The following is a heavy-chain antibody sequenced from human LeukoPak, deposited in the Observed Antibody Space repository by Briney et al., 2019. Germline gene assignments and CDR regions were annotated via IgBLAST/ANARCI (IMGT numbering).Heavy chain of an antibody. J-gene: IGHJ4*02. CDR1: GGSISSSSYY. Sequence: PSETLSLTCTVSGGSISSSSYYWGWIRQPPGKGLEWIGSIYYSGSTYYNPSLKSRVTISVDTSKNQFSLKLSSVTAADTAVYYCAREKWELLSRYFDYWGQGTLVTVSS. D-gene: IGHD1-26*01. CDR3: AREKWELLSRYFDY. CDR2: IYYSGST. V-gene: IGHV4-39*07.